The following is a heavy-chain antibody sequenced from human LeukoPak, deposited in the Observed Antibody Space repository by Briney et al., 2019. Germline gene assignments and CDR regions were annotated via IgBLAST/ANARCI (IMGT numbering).Heavy chain of an antibody. V-gene: IGHV1-8*01. D-gene: IGHD3-10*01. CDR1: GYTFTSYD. CDR3: ARAAYYGSGVDY. J-gene: IGHJ4*02. CDR2: MNPNSDNT. Sequence: GASVKVSCKASGYTFTSYDNNWVRQDTGQGLEWMGCMNPNSDNTGYAQKFQGRVTMTRNTSISTPYMEQSTLRSEGTAVYYCARAAYYGSGVDYWGQGTLVTVSS.